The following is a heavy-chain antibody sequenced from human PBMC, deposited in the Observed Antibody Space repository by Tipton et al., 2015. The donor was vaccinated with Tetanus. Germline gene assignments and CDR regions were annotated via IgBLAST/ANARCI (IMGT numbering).Heavy chain of an antibody. J-gene: IGHJ4*02. CDR1: GVSIADNTNY. CDR3: ARWGPGVTTWGFDF. V-gene: IGHV4-39*07. CDR2: LHSSGDT. Sequence: TLSLTCTVSGVSIADNTNYWGWIRQSPGKGLEWIGRLHSSGDTTYNPSLKSRVTMSVDTSKNQFSLRLSSVTAADTALYFCARWGPGVTTWGFDFWGQGTLVTVSS. D-gene: IGHD3-16*01.